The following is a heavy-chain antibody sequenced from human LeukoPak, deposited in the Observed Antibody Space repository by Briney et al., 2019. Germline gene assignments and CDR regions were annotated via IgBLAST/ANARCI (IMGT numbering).Heavy chain of an antibody. J-gene: IGHJ4*02. CDR1: GYTFTGYY. Sequence: ASVKVSCKASGYTFTGYYMHWVRQAPGQGLERMGWINPNSGGTNYAQKFQGRVTMTRDTSISTAYMELSRLRSDDTAVYYCARDGGRLGERRYFYYWGQGTLVTVSS. V-gene: IGHV1-2*02. CDR2: INPNSGGT. D-gene: IGHD3-16*01. CDR3: ARDGGRLGERRYFYY.